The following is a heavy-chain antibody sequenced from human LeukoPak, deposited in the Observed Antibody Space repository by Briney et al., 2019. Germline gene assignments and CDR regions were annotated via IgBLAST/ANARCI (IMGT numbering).Heavy chain of an antibody. V-gene: IGHV3-30*04. CDR3: ARVSSAGTVRPFDY. Sequence: GRSLRLSCVASGFTFSSYAMHWVRQAPGKGLEWVAVISYDGSNKYYADSVKGRFTISRDTFKNTLYLQMNSLRAEDTAVYYCARVSSAGTVRPFDYWGQGTLVTVSS. D-gene: IGHD6-19*01. CDR1: GFTFSSYA. CDR2: ISYDGSNK. J-gene: IGHJ4*02.